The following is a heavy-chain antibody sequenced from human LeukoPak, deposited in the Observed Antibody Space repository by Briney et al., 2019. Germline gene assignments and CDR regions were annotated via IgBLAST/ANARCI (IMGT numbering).Heavy chain of an antibody. J-gene: IGHJ4*02. CDR2: ISYDGSNK. D-gene: IGHD6-13*01. V-gene: IGHV3-30*18. Sequence: QSGGSLRLSCAASGFTFSSYGMHWVRQAPGKGLEWVAVISYDGSNKYYADSVKGRLTISRDNSKNTLYLQMNSLRAEDTAVYYCAKMIAAEPFDYWGRGTLVTVSS. CDR3: AKMIAAEPFDY. CDR1: GFTFSSYG.